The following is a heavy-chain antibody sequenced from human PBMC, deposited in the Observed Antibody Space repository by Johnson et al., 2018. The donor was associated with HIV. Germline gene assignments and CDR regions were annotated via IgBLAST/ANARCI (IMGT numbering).Heavy chain of an antibody. V-gene: IGHV3-53*01. J-gene: IGHJ3*02. CDR2: IYSGGST. CDR3: ARDRVAAAVDAFDI. Sequence: VQLVESGGKLIQPGGSLRLSCAASGFTVSSNYMSWVRQAPGKGLEWVSVIYSGGSTYYADSVKGRFTISRDNSKNTLYLQMNSLRAEDTAVYYCARDRVAAAVDAFDIWGQGTMVTVSS. CDR1: GFTVSSNY. D-gene: IGHD6-13*01.